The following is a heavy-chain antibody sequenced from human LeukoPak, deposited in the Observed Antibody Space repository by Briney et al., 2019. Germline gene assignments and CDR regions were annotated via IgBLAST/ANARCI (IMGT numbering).Heavy chain of an antibody. CDR1: GFTVSAHY. Sequence: GGSLRLSCAVSGFTVSAHYMSWVRQAPGKGLECVSFLYTGCDTYYADSVKGRFTISRDNSKNTLYLQMNSLRAEDTAVYYCAKDLAYCGGDCYSGNDYWAREPWSPSPQ. CDR2: LYTGCDT. CDR3: AKDLAYCGGDCYSGNDY. V-gene: IGHV3-53*01. D-gene: IGHD2-21*02. J-gene: IGHJ4*02.